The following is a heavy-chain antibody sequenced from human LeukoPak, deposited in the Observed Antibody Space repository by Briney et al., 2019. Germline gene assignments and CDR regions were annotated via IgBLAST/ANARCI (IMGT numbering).Heavy chain of an antibody. J-gene: IGHJ5*02. V-gene: IGHV4-59*08. CDR1: GGSISSYY. CDR3: ARAGPSYYDFWSGYHENNWFDP. D-gene: IGHD3-3*01. Sequence: SETLSLTCTVSGGSISSYYWSWIRQPPGKGLEWIGYIYYSGSTNYNPSLKSRVTISVDTSKNQFSLKLSSVTAADTAVYYCARAGPSYYDFWSGYHENNWFDPWGQGTLVTVSS. CDR2: IYYSGST.